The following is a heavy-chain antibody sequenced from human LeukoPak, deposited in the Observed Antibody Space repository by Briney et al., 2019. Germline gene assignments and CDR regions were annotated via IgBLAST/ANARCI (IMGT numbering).Heavy chain of an antibody. CDR3: ARPAATEAFDI. D-gene: IGHD2-15*01. CDR1: GFTFGDYA. Sequence: GGSLRLSCTASGFTFGDYAMSWVRQAPGKGLEWVGFIRSKAYGGTTEYAASVKGRFTISRDDSKSIAYLQMNSLRAEDTAVYYCARPAATEAFDIWGQGTMVTVSS. CDR2: IRSKAYGGTT. V-gene: IGHV3-49*04. J-gene: IGHJ3*02.